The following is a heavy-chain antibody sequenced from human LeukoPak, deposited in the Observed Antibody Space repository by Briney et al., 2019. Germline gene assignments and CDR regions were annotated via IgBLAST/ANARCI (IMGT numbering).Heavy chain of an antibody. J-gene: IGHJ5*02. CDR3: ARRPYGAKAGWFDP. V-gene: IGHV4-34*01. CDR1: GGSFSGYY. CDR2: INHSGST. D-gene: IGHD4-17*01. Sequence: SETLSLTCAVYGGSFSGYYWSWIRQPPGKGLEWIGEINHSGSTNYNPYLKSRVTISVDTSKNHYFLKLSSVTAADPAVYYCARRPYGAKAGWFDPWGQGTLVTVSS.